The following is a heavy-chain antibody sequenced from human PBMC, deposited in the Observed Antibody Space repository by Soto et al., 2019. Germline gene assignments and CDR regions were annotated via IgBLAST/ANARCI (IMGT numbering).Heavy chain of an antibody. V-gene: IGHV4-30-2*01. Sequence: QLQLQESGSGLVKPSQTLSLTCAVSGASITSGGYSWSWIRQPPGKGLEWIGYIYHSGSAYYNPSLKSRVTISVDRSMNQFSLKLNSVTAADTAVYYCAREEGLGILNYWGQGTLVTVSS. CDR2: IYHSGSA. D-gene: IGHD7-27*01. CDR1: GASITSGGYS. CDR3: AREEGLGILNY. J-gene: IGHJ4*02.